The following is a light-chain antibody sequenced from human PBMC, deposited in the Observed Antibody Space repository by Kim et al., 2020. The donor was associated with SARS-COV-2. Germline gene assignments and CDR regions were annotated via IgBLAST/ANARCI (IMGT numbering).Light chain of an antibody. CDR3: QQYGSSRWT. J-gene: IGKJ1*01. CDR2: GTS. V-gene: IGKV3-20*01. Sequence: YPRERATLACRSSQSVSSSFLAWYQQKPGQAPRLLIYGTSSRATCVPDRFSGSGSGTDFTLTISRLESEDFAVYYCQQYGSSRWTFGQGTKVDIK. CDR1: QSVSSSF.